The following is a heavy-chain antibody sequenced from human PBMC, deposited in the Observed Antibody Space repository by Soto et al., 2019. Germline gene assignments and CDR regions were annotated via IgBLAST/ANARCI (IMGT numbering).Heavy chain of an antibody. CDR2: IYPGDSDT. J-gene: IGHJ6*02. Sequence: EVQLVQSGAEVKKPGESLKISCKGSGYSFTNYWIGWVRQMPGKGLEWMGIIYPGDSDTRYSPSFQGQVTISADKSISTAYLQWSSRKASDTAMYYCARAMVRGKNYYGVDVWGQGTTVTVSS. CDR3: ARAMVRGKNYYGVDV. D-gene: IGHD3-10*01. V-gene: IGHV5-51*03. CDR1: GYSFTNYW.